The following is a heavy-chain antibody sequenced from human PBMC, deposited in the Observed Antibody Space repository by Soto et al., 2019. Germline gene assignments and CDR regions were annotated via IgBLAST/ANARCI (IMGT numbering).Heavy chain of an antibody. V-gene: IGHV1-69*13. CDR2: IIPIFGTA. Sequence: GASVKVSCKASGGTFSSYAISWVRQAPGQGLEWMGGIIPIFGTANYAQKFQGRVTITADESTSTAYMELSSLRSEDTAVYYCARDQGMLIFGGLMTKVRYYYGMDVWGQGTTVTVSS. D-gene: IGHD3-16*01. CDR1: GGTFSSYA. CDR3: ARDQGMLIFGGLMTKVRYYYGMDV. J-gene: IGHJ6*02.